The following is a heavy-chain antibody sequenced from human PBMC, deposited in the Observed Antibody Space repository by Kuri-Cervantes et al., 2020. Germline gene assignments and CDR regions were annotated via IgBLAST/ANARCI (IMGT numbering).Heavy chain of an antibody. CDR1: GYTFTSYG. J-gene: IGHJ4*02. V-gene: IGHV1-18*01. CDR3: ARDGGFKVATIDY. CDR2: ISAYNGNT. Sequence: ASVKVSCKASGYTFTSYGISWVRQAPGQGLEWMGWISAYNGNTNYAQKLQGRVTMTTDTSTSTAHMELRSLRSDDTAVYYCARDGGFKVATIDYWGQGTLVTVSS. D-gene: IGHD5-12*01.